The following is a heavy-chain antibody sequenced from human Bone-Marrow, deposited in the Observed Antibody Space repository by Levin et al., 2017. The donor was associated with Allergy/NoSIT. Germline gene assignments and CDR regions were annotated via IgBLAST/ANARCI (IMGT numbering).Heavy chain of an antibody. D-gene: IGHD6-13*01. CDR1: GFTFSSYW. Sequence: PGGSLRLSCAASGFTFSSYWMHWVRQAPGKGLVWVSRINSDGSSTSYADSVKGRFTISRDNAKNTLYLQMNSLRAEDTAVYYCASGPYSSSPSRWGQGTLVTVSS. V-gene: IGHV3-74*01. CDR3: ASGPYSSSPSR. J-gene: IGHJ4*02. CDR2: INSDGSST.